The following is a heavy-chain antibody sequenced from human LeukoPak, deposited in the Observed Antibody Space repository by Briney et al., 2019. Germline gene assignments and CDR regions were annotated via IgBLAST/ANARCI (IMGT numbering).Heavy chain of an antibody. V-gene: IGHV1-3*03. CDR3: ARGQPNRLLWVGELLSNINPFDY. D-gene: IGHD3-10*01. CDR1: GYTFTSHA. J-gene: IGHJ4*02. Sequence: GASVKVSCKASGYTFTSHAIHWVRQAPGQRLEWMGWINAGNGDTKYSQEFQGRVTITRDTSASMVYMDLSSLRSEDMAVYYCARGQPNRLLWVGELLSNINPFDYWGQGTLVTVSS. CDR2: INAGNGDT.